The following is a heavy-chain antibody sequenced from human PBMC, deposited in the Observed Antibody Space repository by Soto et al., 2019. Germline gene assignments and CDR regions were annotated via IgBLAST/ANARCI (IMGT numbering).Heavy chain of an antibody. D-gene: IGHD2-2*01. CDR3: AREDSIIIPAVSDF. V-gene: IGHV3-21*01. CDR2: ISKSDYT. J-gene: IGHJ4*02. CDR1: GFAFNNYG. Sequence: GALRLSCTVSGFAFNNYGINWVRQAPGKGLEWVSSISKSDYTYYSDSVKGRFTISRDNAKNSVSLQMNTLRVEDTAVYYCAREDSIIIPAVSDFWGQGTLVTVSS.